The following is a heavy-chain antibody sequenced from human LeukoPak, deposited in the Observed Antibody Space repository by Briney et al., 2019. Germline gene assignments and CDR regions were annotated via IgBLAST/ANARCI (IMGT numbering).Heavy chain of an antibody. CDR1: GFIFSDYG. D-gene: IGHD1-1*01. J-gene: IGHJ4*02. CDR2: TRFDGSIK. CDR3: ARWGGTRQYYFDY. V-gene: IGHV3-33*01. Sequence: GRPLRLSCAVSGFIFSDYGVHWVRQAPGKGLEWVAVTRFDGSIKQYADSVKGRFPISRDDSKNTLYLQKNSLKPEDTAVYYCARWGGTRQYYFDYWGRGTLVTVSS.